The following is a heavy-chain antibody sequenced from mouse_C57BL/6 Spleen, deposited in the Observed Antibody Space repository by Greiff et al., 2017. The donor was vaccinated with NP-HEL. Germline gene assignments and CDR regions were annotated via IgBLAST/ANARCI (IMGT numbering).Heavy chain of an antibody. Sequence: QVQLQQPGAELVKPGASVKLSCKASGYTFTSYWMHWVKQRPGRGLEWIGRIDPNSGGTKYNEKFKSKATLTVDKPSSTAYMQLSSLTSEDSAVYDCARRATVVAEYAMDYWGQGTSVTVSS. CDR1: GYTFTSYW. V-gene: IGHV1-72*01. CDR2: IDPNSGGT. D-gene: IGHD1-1*01. CDR3: ARRATVVAEYAMDY. J-gene: IGHJ4*01.